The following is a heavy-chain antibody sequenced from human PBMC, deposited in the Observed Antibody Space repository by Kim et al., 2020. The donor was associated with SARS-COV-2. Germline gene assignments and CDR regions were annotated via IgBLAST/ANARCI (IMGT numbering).Heavy chain of an antibody. D-gene: IGHD6-13*01. V-gene: IGHV4-34*01. CDR3: ARAGIAATWFDP. Sequence: NYNPSLKSRVTISVDTSKNQFSLKLSSVTAADTAVYYCARAGIAATWFDPWGQGTLVTVSS. J-gene: IGHJ5*02.